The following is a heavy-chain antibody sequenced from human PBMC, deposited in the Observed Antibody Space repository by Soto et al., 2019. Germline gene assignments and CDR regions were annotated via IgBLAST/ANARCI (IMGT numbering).Heavy chain of an antibody. CDR2: IYYSGGT. CDR3: ARVSVYCISTSCYQDHDY. J-gene: IGHJ4*02. D-gene: IGHD2-2*01. Sequence: PSETLSLTCTVSGGSVSSGSYYWSWIRQPPGKGLEWIGYIYYSGGTNYNPSLKSRVTISVDTSKNQFSLKLSSVTAADTAVYYCARVSVYCISTSCYQDHDYWGQGTLVTVSS. V-gene: IGHV4-61*01. CDR1: GGSVSSGSYY.